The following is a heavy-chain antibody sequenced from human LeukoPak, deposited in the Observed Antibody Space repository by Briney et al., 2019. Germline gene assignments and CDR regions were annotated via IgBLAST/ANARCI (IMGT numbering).Heavy chain of an antibody. CDR2: ISSDSSTI. D-gene: IGHD2-2*01. CDR1: RFTFSSYS. V-gene: IGHV3-48*01. CDR3: ARDLRLSS. Sequence: GGSLRLSCAASRFTFSSYSMNWVRQAPGKGLEWVSYISSDSSTIYYADSVKGRFTISRDNAKNSLYLQMNSLRAEDTAVYYCARDLRLSSWGQGTLVTVSS. J-gene: IGHJ4*02.